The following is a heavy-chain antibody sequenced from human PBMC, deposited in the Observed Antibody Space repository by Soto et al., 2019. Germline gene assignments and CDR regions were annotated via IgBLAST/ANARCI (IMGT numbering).Heavy chain of an antibody. Sequence: PGESRKISCKGSGYRFTSYWIGWVRQMPGKGLEWMGIIYPGDSDTRYSPSFQGQVTISADKSISTAYLQWSSLKASDTAMYYCARHAAVDYYDSSGYPYAFDICGQGTMVTVSS. CDR3: ARHAAVDYYDSSGYPYAFDI. V-gene: IGHV5-51*01. D-gene: IGHD3-22*01. CDR2: IYPGDSDT. J-gene: IGHJ3*02. CDR1: GYRFTSYW.